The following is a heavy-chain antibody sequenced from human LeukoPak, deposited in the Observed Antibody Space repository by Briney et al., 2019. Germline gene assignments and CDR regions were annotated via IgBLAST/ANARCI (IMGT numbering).Heavy chain of an antibody. CDR2: FDPEDGET. D-gene: IGHD5-24*01. Sequence: ASVKVSCKVSGYTLTELSMHWVRQAPGKGLEWMGGFDPEDGETIYAQKFQGRVTMTEDTSTDTAYMELSSLRSEDTAVYYCARGTEMATIFCAFDIWGQGTMVTVSS. CDR1: GYTLTELS. CDR3: ARGTEMATIFCAFDI. V-gene: IGHV1-24*01. J-gene: IGHJ3*02.